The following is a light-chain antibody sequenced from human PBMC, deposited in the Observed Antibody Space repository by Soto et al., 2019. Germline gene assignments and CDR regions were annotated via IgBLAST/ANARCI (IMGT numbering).Light chain of an antibody. J-gene: IGKJ5*01. Sequence: EIVLKQSPGTLSLSPGERATLSCRASQSVSSSYLAWYQQKPGQAPRLLIYGASSRATGIPDRFSGSGSGTDFTLTISRLEPEDFAVYYCQQYGSSPDTFGQGTLPEIK. CDR1: QSVSSSY. V-gene: IGKV3-20*01. CDR2: GAS. CDR3: QQYGSSPDT.